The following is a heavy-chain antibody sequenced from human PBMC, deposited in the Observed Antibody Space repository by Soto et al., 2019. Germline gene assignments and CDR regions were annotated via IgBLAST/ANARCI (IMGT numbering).Heavy chain of an antibody. Sequence: ASVKVSCKASGYTFTSYDINWVRQATGQGLEWMGWMNPNSGNTGHAQKFQGRVTMTRNTSISTAYMELSSLRSEDTAVYYCARKGGSRRANWFGPWGQVTLVTVSS. V-gene: IGHV1-8*01. CDR3: ARKGGSRRANWFGP. J-gene: IGHJ5*02. CDR2: MNPNSGNT. D-gene: IGHD6-13*01. CDR1: GYTFTSYD.